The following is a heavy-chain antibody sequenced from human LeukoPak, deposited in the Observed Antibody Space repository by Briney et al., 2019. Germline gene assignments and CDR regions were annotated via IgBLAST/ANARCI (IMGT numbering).Heavy chain of an antibody. CDR3: ARTTTVVTHYYYYGMDV. J-gene: IGHJ6*02. CDR1: GGSTSSYY. V-gene: IGHV4-4*07. D-gene: IGHD4-23*01. CDR2: IYTSGST. Sequence: PSETLSLTCTVSGGSTSSYYWSWIRQPAGKGLEWIGRIYTSGSTNYNPSLKSRVTMSVATSKNQFSLKLSSVTAADTAVYYCARTTTVVTHYYYYGMDVWGQGTTVTVSS.